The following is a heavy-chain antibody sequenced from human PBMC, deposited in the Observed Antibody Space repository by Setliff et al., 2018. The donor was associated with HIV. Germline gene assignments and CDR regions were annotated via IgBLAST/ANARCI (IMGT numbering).Heavy chain of an antibody. CDR3: AGVSGYSYGWAIDY. CDR1: GGTFSSYA. V-gene: IGHV1-69*01. Sequence: VKVSCKASGGTFSSYAISWVRQAPGQGLEWMGGIIPIFGTANYAQKFQGRVTITADESTSTAYMELSSLRSEDTAVYYCAGVSGYSYGWAIDYWGQGTLVTVSS. D-gene: IGHD5-18*01. CDR2: IIPIFGTA. J-gene: IGHJ4*02.